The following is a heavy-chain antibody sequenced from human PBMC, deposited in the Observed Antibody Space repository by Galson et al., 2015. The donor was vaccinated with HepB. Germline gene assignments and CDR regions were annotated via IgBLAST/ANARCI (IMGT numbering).Heavy chain of an antibody. J-gene: IGHJ3*02. CDR2: IYTSGST. V-gene: IGHV4-61*02. CDR1: GGSISSGSYY. CDR3: ARDVPGHARGYGDYNDAFDI. D-gene: IGHD4-17*01. Sequence: QVQLQESGPGLVKPSQTLSLTCTVSGGSISSGSYYWSWIRQPAGKGLEWIGRIYTSGSTNYNPSLKSRVTMSVDTSKNQFSLKLSSVTAADTAVYYCARDVPGHARGYGDYNDAFDIWGQGIMVTVSS.